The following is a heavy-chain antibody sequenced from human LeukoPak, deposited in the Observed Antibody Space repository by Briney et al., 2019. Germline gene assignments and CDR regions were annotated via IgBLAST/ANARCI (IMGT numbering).Heavy chain of an antibody. CDR2: IQYDGSYK. CDR1: GFTFSVYG. CDR3: AKTSDQLLYSKFDF. V-gene: IGHV3-30*02. D-gene: IGHD2-2*02. Sequence: PGGSLRLSCATSGFTFSVYGMHWVRQAPGKGLEWVVFIQYDGSYKFYADSVQGRFSISRDNSKNTLFLQMNSLRPEDTALYYCAKTSDQLLYSKFDFWGQGTLVTVSS. J-gene: IGHJ4*02.